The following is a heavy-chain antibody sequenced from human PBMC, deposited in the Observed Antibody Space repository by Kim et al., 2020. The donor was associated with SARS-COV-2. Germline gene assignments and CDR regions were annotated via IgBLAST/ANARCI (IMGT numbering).Heavy chain of an antibody. CDR2: IGGSGDYP. D-gene: IGHD3-3*01. CDR1: GFMFSNYA. J-gene: IGHJ6*02. CDR3: AKDWEGANYYFYGMDV. V-gene: IGHV3-23*01. Sequence: GGSLRLSCEASGFMFSNYAMSWVRQAPGKGLEWVSFIGGSGDYPHYADSVKGRFAISRDNSKNTLYLQMNSLRAEDTAVYYCAKDWEGANYYFYGMDVWGQGTTVTVSS.